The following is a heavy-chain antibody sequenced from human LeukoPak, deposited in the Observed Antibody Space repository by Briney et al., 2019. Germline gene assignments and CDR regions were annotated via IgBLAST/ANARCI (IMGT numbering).Heavy chain of an antibody. CDR3: TTDPTVTTGFDY. CDR1: GFTFSNAW. CDR2: IKSKTDGGTT. V-gene: IGHV3-15*01. Sequence: GGSLRLSCAASGFTFSNAWMSWVRQAPGKGLEWVGRIKSKTDGGTTDYAAPVKGRFTISGDDSKNTLYLQMNSLKTEDTAVYYCTTDPTVTTGFDYWGQGTLVTVSS. J-gene: IGHJ4*02. D-gene: IGHD4-17*01.